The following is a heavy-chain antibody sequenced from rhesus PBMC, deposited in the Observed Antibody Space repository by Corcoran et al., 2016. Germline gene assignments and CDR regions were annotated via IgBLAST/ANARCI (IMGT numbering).Heavy chain of an antibody. CDR2: IYPGVSHN. Sequence: EVQLVQSGAEVKRPGESLRISCKTSGYSFTSSWISWVRQMPGKGLEWMGTIYPGVSHNRYRPSFQGQVTISADKSISTTYLQWSSLKASDTATYYCAKYGSSYNYGLDSWGQGVVVTVSS. V-gene: IGHV5S1*01. J-gene: IGHJ6*01. CDR1: GYSFTSSW. D-gene: IGHD4-29*01. CDR3: AKYGSSYNYGLDS.